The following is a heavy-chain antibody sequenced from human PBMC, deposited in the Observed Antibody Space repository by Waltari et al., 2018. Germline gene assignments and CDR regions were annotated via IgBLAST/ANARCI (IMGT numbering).Heavy chain of an antibody. Sequence: QVRLGQSGAEVRKPGASVKVSCNASGYTFTSYDINWVRQATGHWLQWMGWLDPHSGNTGYAQKFQGRVTIARNASISTAYLELSSLRSEDTAVYYCARARGYFDSFDAFDIWGQGTMVTVSS. V-gene: IGHV1-8*01. J-gene: IGHJ3*02. D-gene: IGHD3-9*01. CDR3: ARARGYFDSFDAFDI. CDR1: GYTFTSYD. CDR2: LDPHSGNT.